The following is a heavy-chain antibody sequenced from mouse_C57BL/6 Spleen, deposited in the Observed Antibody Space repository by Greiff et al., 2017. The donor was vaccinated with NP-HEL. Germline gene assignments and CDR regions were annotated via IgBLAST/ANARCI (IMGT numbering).Heavy chain of an antibody. CDR2: ISSGSSTI. Sequence: EVKLMESGGGLVKPGGSLKLSCAASGFTFSDYGMHWVRQAPEKGLEWVAYISSGSSTIYYADTVKGRFTISRDNAKNTLFLQMTSLRSEDTAMYYCARSPQLRLRYFDVWGTGTTVTVSS. CDR3: ARSPQLRLRYFDV. J-gene: IGHJ1*03. V-gene: IGHV5-17*01. D-gene: IGHD3-2*02. CDR1: GFTFSDYG.